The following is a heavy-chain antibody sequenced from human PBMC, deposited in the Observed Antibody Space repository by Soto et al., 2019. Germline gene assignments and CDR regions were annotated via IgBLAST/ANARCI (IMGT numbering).Heavy chain of an antibody. Sequence: ASVKVSCKASGYTFTGYYMYWVRQAPGQGLEWMGWINPNSGGTNYAQKFQGWVTMTRDTSISTAYMELSRLRSDDTAVYYCALGYCSGGSCYEGGYYYYYGMDVWGQGTTVTVSS. V-gene: IGHV1-2*04. J-gene: IGHJ6*02. CDR2: INPNSGGT. CDR3: ALGYCSGGSCYEGGYYYYYGMDV. D-gene: IGHD2-15*01. CDR1: GYTFTGYY.